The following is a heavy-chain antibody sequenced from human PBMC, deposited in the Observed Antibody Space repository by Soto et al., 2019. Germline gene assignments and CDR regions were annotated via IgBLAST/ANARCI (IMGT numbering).Heavy chain of an antibody. J-gene: IGHJ4*02. CDR2: IGSGGTT. Sequence: GGSLRRSRAASGFTFSDYEMNWVRQAPGRGPEWVSYIGSGGTTHYADSVKVRFTISRDNAKNSLYLQMNSLRPEDTAVYYCARFGSKMYFDYWGQGTLVTVSS. CDR1: GFTFSDYE. CDR3: ARFGSKMYFDY. V-gene: IGHV3-48*03. D-gene: IGHD2-2*01.